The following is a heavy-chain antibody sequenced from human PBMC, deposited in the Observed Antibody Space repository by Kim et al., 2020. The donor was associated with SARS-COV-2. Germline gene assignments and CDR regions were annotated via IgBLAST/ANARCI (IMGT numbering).Heavy chain of an antibody. J-gene: IGHJ6*02. V-gene: IGHV3-9*01. CDR1: GFTFDDYG. Sequence: GGSLRLSCAASGFTFDDYGMEWVRQAPGKGLEWVAGITWNSGSIGHADSVKGRFAISRDNAKNSLYLQMNSLRTEDTALYYCAGRFYYGMDVWGQGNTVTVSS. CDR2: ITWNSGSI. CDR3: AGRFYYGMDV.